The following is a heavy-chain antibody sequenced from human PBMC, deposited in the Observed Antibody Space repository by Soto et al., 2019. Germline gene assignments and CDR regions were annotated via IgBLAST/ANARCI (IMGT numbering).Heavy chain of an antibody. CDR1: VFTFTSYA. J-gene: IGHJ5*01. CDR3: AIGFTGWPPDGVDS. Sequence: ASVKVSCKASVFTFTSYAITWVRQAPGQGLEWMGWISAYNGNTNYAQNLQGRVTMTTDSSTSTAYMELGSLTSDDTAVYYCAIGFTGWPPDGVDSWGQ. V-gene: IGHV1-18*01. CDR2: ISAYNGNT. D-gene: IGHD3-16*01.